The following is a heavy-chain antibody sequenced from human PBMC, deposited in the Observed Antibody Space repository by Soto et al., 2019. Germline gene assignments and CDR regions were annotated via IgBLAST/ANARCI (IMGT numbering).Heavy chain of an antibody. D-gene: IGHD3-16*02. CDR3: ARRMRDTYQYYNWFDP. V-gene: IGHV4-30-4*01. J-gene: IGHJ5*02. CDR1: GGSVNTADYY. Sequence: QVQLQESGPGLVKPSQTLSLTCTVSGGSVNTADYYWTWIRQSPGKGLEWIVNIYYDGSAYPNPSLTSRVTASVDTSKDLFSLNLFSVTAADTAFYYCARRMRDTYQYYNWFDPWGQGTLVTVSS. CDR2: IYYDGSA.